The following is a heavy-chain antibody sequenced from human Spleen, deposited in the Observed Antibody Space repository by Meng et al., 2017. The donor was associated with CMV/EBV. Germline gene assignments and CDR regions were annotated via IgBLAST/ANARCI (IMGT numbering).Heavy chain of an antibody. CDR3: GRVPGLGMSFYYGLDV. J-gene: IGHJ6*02. CDR1: GFTFSSYW. D-gene: IGHD7-27*01. Sequence: GGSLRLSCAASGFTFSSYWMHWVRQVPGKGLVWVSRINGDGSGAVYADSVKGRFTISRANARNSLFLQMNRLRVEDTAVYYCGRVPGLGMSFYYGLDVWGRGTTVTVSS. V-gene: IGHV3-74*01. CDR2: INGDGSGA.